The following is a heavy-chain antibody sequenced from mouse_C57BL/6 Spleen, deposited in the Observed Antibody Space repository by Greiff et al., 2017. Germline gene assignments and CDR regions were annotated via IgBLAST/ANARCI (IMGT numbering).Heavy chain of an antibody. J-gene: IGHJ4*01. Sequence: LVESGPGLVQPSQSLSITCTVSGFSLTSYGVHWVRQSPGKGLEWLGVIWRGGSTDYNAAFMSRLSITKDNSKSQVFFKMNSLQADDTAIYYCAKNGGYGSSYAMDYWGQGTSVTVSS. CDR1: GFSLTSYG. V-gene: IGHV2-5*01. CDR3: AKNGGYGSSYAMDY. D-gene: IGHD1-1*01. CDR2: IWRGGST.